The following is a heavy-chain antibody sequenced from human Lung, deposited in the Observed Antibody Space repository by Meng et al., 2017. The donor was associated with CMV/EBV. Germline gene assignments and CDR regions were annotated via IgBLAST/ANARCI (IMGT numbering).Heavy chain of an antibody. CDR2: ISPNNGAT. CDR1: GYTFTDYR. D-gene: IGHD3-3*01. Sequence: ASVXVSXKASGYTFTDYRMHWVRQAPGQGLEWMGWISPNNGATNYAQKFQGRVTMTRDTSINTAYMELNRLTYDDTAVCYCASKMYYDFWSAYRGTEGVDPFNIXGQGXLVTVSS. J-gene: IGHJ3*02. V-gene: IGHV1-2*02. CDR3: ASKMYYDFWSAYRGTEGVDPFNI.